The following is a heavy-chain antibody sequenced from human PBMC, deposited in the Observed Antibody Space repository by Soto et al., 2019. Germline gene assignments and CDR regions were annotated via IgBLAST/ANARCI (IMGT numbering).Heavy chain of an antibody. D-gene: IGHD5-12*01. CDR3: ARQSANYSGYDIGYMDV. CDR2: IYPGDSDT. J-gene: IGHJ6*03. CDR1: GYSFTSYW. Sequence: PGESLKISCKGSGYSFTSYWIGWVRQMPGKGLEWMGIIYPGDSDTRYSPSFQGQVTISADKSISTAYLQWSSLKASDTAMYYCARQSANYSGYDIGYMDVWSKGTTVTVSS. V-gene: IGHV5-51*01.